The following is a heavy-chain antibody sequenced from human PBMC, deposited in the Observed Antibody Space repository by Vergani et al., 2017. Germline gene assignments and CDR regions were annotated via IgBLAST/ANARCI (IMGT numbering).Heavy chain of an antibody. Sequence: QVQLQESGPGLVKPSETLSLTCIGSGGSISPYYWSWIRQPAGKGLEWIGRIYTSESTNYNPSLKSRVTMSVDTSKNQFSLKLSSVTAADTAVYYCAREYSSSVGFLAYLGQGTLVTVSS. CDR1: GGSISPYY. CDR2: IYTSEST. D-gene: IGHD6-6*01. V-gene: IGHV4-4*07. CDR3: AREYSSSVGFLAY. J-gene: IGHJ4*02.